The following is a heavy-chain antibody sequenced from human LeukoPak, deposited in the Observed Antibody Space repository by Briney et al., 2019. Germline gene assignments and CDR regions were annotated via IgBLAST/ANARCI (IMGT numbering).Heavy chain of an antibody. D-gene: IGHD2-2*01. Sequence: PGGSLRLSCAASGFTVSSNYMSWVRQAPGKGLEWVSLIYSGDRTYYADSVKGRFTISRDNSKNTLYLQMNSLRAEDTAVYYCAKDSRIVVVPAASFDYWGQGTLVTVSS. J-gene: IGHJ4*02. V-gene: IGHV3-53*01. CDR1: GFTVSSNY. CDR3: AKDSRIVVVPAASFDY. CDR2: IYSGDRT.